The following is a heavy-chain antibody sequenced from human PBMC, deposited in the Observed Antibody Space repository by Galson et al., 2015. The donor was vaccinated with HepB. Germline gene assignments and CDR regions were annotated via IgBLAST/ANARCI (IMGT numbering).Heavy chain of an antibody. D-gene: IGHD3-10*01. CDR3: AKDRGRNPGRGWFDP. V-gene: IGHV3-66*01. Sequence: SLRLSCAASGFTVSSNYMSWVRQAPGKGLEWVSVIYSGGSTYYADSVKGRFTISRDNSKNTLYLQMNSLRAEDTAVYYCAKDRGRNPGRGWFDPWGQGTLVTVSS. J-gene: IGHJ5*02. CDR1: GFTVSSNY. CDR2: IYSGGST.